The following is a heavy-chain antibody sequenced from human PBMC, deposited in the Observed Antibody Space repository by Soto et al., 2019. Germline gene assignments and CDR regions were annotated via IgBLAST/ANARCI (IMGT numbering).Heavy chain of an antibody. CDR2: INHNTNT. J-gene: IGHJ4*02. V-gene: IGHV4-34*01. CDR1: GGSFSDTY. Sequence: PSETLSLTCAVYGGSFSDTYWNWFRQPPGKGLEWIGEINHNTNTIYNPSLTSRVTISVDTSKNQFSLKLSSVTAADTAVYYCARGYGDYVLDYWGQGTLVTVSS. D-gene: IGHD4-17*01. CDR3: ARGYGDYVLDY.